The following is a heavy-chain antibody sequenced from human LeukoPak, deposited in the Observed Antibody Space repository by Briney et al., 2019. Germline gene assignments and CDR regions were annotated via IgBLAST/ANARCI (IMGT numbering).Heavy chain of an antibody. J-gene: IGHJ6*04. D-gene: IGHD2-15*01. V-gene: IGHV4-34*01. CDR2: INHSGST. Sequence: SETLSLTCAVYGGSFSGYYWSWIRQPPGKGLEWIGEINHSGSTNYNPSLKSRVTISVDTSKSQFSLKLSSVTAADTAVYYCATSHRAYCSGGSCYPVGYYYYYGMDVWGKGTTVTVSS. CDR1: GGSFSGYY. CDR3: ATSHRAYCSGGSCYPVGYYYYYGMDV.